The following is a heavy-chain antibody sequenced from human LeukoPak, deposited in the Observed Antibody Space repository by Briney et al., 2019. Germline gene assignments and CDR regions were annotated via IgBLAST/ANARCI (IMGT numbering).Heavy chain of an antibody. CDR2: ISGSGGST. V-gene: IGHV3-23*01. CDR3: AKSGIYSSGWYGY. J-gene: IGHJ4*02. D-gene: IGHD6-19*01. Sequence: GGTLRLSCAASGFTFSSYGMSWVRQAPGKGLEWVSAISGSGGSTYYADSVKGRFTISRDNSKNTLYLQMNSLRAEDTAVYYCAKSGIYSSGWYGYWGQGTLVTVSS. CDR1: GFTFSSYG.